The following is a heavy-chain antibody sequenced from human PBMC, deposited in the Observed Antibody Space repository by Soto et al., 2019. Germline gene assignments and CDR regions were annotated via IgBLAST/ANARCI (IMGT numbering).Heavy chain of an antibody. CDR3: ARLTTVTTHYFDY. V-gene: IGHV4-59*01. CDR1: GGSIRGYY. Sequence: PSETLSLTCTVSGGSIRGYYWSWIRQPPGKGLEWIGYVYYSGSTKYNPSLKSRVTISLDTSKNQFSLKLSSVTAADTAVYYCARLTTVTTHYFDYWGQGTLVTVSS. CDR2: VYYSGST. D-gene: IGHD4-17*01. J-gene: IGHJ4*02.